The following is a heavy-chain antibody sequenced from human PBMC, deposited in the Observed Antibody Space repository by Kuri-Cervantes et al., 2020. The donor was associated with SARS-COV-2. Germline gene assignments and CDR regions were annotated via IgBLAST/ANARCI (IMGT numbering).Heavy chain of an antibody. D-gene: IGHD3-10*01. J-gene: IGHJ4*02. CDR1: GGSISSSSYY. Sequence: GSLRLSCTVSGGSISSSSYYWGWIRQPPGRGLEWIGSIYYSGSTYYNPSLKSRVTISVDTSKNQFSLKLSSVTAADTAVYYCARLEPTMVRIAGDGGGFDYWGQGTLVTVSS. CDR3: ARLEPTMVRIAGDGGGFDY. CDR2: IYYSGST. V-gene: IGHV4-39*01.